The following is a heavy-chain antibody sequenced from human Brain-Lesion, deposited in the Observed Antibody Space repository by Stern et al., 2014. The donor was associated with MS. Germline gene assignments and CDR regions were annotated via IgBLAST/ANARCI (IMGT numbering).Heavy chain of an antibody. CDR3: ATLSPGAGGNYYRHFDY. CDR1: GYTLTELS. V-gene: IGHV1-24*01. Sequence: QVQLVESGAEVKKPGASVKVSCKVSGYTLTELSIHWVRQAPRQGLEWMGGFYPEDGETIYAKKFPGRVTMPADTSPDQAYYALRSLRSEDTAVYYCATLSPGAGGNYYRHFDYWGQGTLVTVSS. D-gene: IGHD1-26*01. CDR2: FYPEDGET. J-gene: IGHJ4*02.